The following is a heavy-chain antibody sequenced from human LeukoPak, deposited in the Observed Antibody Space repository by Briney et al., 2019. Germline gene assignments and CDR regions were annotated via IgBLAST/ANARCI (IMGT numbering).Heavy chain of an antibody. CDR1: GFTFTSYW. J-gene: IGHJ4*02. CDR2: INSDGTIT. CDR3: ARPGVGFDY. Sequence: GGSLRLSCAASGFTFTSYWMHWVRQAPGKGLVWLSRINSDGTITSYADSLEGRFTISRDNAKNTVYLQMDSLRAEDTAVYYCARPGVGFDYWGQGALVTVSS. V-gene: IGHV3-74*01.